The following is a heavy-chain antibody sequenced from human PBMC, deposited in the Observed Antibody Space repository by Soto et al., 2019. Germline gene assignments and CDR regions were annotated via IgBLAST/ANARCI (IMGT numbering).Heavy chain of an antibody. CDR1: GFTVSSNY. J-gene: IGHJ4*02. CDR2: IYSGGST. D-gene: IGHD3-22*01. V-gene: IGHV3-66*01. Sequence: VQLVESGGGLVQPGGSLRISCAASGFTVSSNYMSWVRQAPGKGLEWVSVIYSGGSTYYADSVKGRFTISRDNSKNTRYLPRNSLRAEGQAGDYCAVGGGGISKIFDFWGQGALVTVSS. CDR3: AVGGGGISKIFDF.